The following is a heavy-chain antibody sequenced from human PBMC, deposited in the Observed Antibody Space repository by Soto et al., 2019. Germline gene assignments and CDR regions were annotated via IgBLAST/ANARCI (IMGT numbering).Heavy chain of an antibody. CDR1: YVSRCGFC. Sequence: PSLTLSVTCTVSYVSRCGFCLCRILKLPGKGLEWIGYIYYSGSTNYNPSLKSRVTISVDTSKNQFSLKLSSVTAADTAVYYCAADGWRCSGSLDYSAEPTLGTVYS. CDR2: IYYSGST. J-gene: IGHJ4*02. CDR3: AADGWRCSGSLDY. D-gene: IGHD2-15*01. V-gene: IGHV4-59*01.